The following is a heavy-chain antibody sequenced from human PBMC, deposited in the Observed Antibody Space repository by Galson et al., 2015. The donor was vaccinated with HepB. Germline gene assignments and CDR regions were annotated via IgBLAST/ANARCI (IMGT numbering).Heavy chain of an antibody. CDR2: ITSSSSTI. CDR3: ARLPRSTPGGV. Sequence: SLRLSCAASGFTFSSYSMNWVRQAPGKGLEWVSYITSSSSTIYYADSVKGRFTISRDNAKNSLYLQMNSLRVEDTAVYYCARLPRSTPGGVWVKGTTVTVSS. CDR1: GFTFSSYS. D-gene: IGHD2-2*01. V-gene: IGHV3-48*01. J-gene: IGHJ6*04.